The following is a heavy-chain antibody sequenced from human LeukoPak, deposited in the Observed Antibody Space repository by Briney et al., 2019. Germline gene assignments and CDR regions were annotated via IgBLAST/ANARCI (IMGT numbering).Heavy chain of an antibody. D-gene: IGHD2-21*01. CDR1: GFSFSDHY. V-gene: IGHV3-11*01. CDR3: TRDPDYGDPD. CDR2: ITSSGRST. J-gene: IGHJ4*02. Sequence: GGSLRLSCTASGFSFSDHYMTWMRHAPGKGLEWISYITSSGRSTDYADSVKGRFIIPRDNAMNSMFLQMSSLRVDDTAVYYCTRDPDYGDPDWGQGTLVTVSS.